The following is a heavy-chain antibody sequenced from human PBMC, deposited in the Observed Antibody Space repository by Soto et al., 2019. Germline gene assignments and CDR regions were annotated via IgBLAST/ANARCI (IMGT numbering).Heavy chain of an antibody. V-gene: IGHV5-51*01. CDR2: IYPGDSDT. J-gene: IGHJ4*02. CDR3: ARHSYYYDSSGYYSDY. CDR1: GYSFTSYW. Sequence: PGESLKISCKGSGYSFTSYWIGWVRQMPGIGLEWMGIIYPGDSDTRYSPSFQGQVTISADKSISTAYLQWSSLKASDTAMYYCARHSYYYDSSGYYSDYWGQGTLVTVSS. D-gene: IGHD3-22*01.